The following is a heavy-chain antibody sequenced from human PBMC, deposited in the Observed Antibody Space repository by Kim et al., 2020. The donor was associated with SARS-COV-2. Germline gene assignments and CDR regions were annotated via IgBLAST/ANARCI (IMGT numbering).Heavy chain of an antibody. CDR2: INSFGSST. Sequence: GGSLRLSCAASGFSFTAFWMHWVRQAPGKGLVWVSRINSFGSSTSYADSVKGRFTISRDNAKNTLYLHMNSLRVEDTAIYYCARGGSSVYTPCWFDPRG. J-gene: IGHJ5*02. CDR3: ARGGSSVYTPCWFDP. D-gene: IGHD1-26*01. CDR1: GFSFTAFW. V-gene: IGHV3-74*01.